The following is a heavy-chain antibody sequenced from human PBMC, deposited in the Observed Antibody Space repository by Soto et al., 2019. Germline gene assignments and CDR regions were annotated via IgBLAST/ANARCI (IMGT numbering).Heavy chain of an antibody. Sequence: SETLSLTCNVSGGPIKTGDYYWNWIRQPPGKGLEWIGYVFYSGATNYSPSLKSRAAISMDTSKNQFSLSLTSVTAADTAVYYCARDQRIQLWEGVGDYYGMDVWGQGTTVTVSS. V-gene: IGHV4-30-4*01. J-gene: IGHJ6*02. CDR2: VFYSGAT. CDR3: ARDQRIQLWEGVGDYYGMDV. CDR1: GGPIKTGDYY. D-gene: IGHD5-18*01.